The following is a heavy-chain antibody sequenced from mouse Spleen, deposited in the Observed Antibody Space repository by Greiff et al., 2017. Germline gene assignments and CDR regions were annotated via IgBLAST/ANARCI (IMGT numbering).Heavy chain of an antibody. CDR1: GYTFTNHH. Sequence: EVKLMESGAELVRPGASVKISCKAFGYTFTNHHINWVKQRPGQGLDWIGYINPYNDYTSYNQKFKGKATLTVDKSSSTAYMELSSLTSEDSAVCYCARYSITTALDYWGQGTTLTVSS. D-gene: IGHD1-2*01. CDR2: INPYNDYT. CDR3: ARYSITTALDY. V-gene: IGHV1S45*01. J-gene: IGHJ2*01.